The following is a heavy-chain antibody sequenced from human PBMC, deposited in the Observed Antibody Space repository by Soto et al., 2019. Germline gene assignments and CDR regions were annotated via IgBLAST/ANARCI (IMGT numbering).Heavy chain of an antibody. J-gene: IGHJ4*02. V-gene: IGHV1-18*01. CDR1: GYTFNNYG. CDR3: ARDAYGVYSY. CDR2: ISTYNGNT. Sequence: QVKLVQSGGEVKKPGASVKVSCKASGYTFNNYGISWVRQAPGQGLEWMGWISTYNGNTNYAQKLQDRVTMTTDTSTSTDYMELRSLRSDDTAVYYCARDAYGVYSYWGQGTLVTVSS. D-gene: IGHD4-17*01.